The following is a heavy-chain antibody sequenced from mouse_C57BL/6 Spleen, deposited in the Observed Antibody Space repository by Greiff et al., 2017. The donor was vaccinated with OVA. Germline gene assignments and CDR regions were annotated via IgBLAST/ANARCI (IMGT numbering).Heavy chain of an antibody. CDR2: INPSNGGT. D-gene: IGHD1-1*02. CDR1: GYTFTSYW. V-gene: IGHV1-53*01. CDR3: ARLGGYSAMDY. J-gene: IGHJ4*01. Sequence: QVQLQQPGTELVKPGASVKLSCKASGYTFTSYWMHWVKQRPGQGLEWLGNINPSNGGTNYNEKFKSKATLTVDKSSSTAYMQLSSLTSEDSAVFYCARLGGYSAMDYWGQGTSVTVSS.